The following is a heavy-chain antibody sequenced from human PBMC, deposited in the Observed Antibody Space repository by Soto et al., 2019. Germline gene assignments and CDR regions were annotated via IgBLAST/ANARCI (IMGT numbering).Heavy chain of an antibody. Sequence: QVRLVESGGGVVQPGTSLRLTCTTSGITLSTSTIHWVRQAPGKGLEWVAMIWDDESDGEAYYGDSVKGRFTISRDDSKNTVYLQMTSLKDEDTAVYYCARGSGSTTWWYEAPADYLGQGTLVTVSS. V-gene: IGHV3-33*01. CDR1: GITLSTST. CDR3: ARGSGSTTWWYEAPADY. J-gene: IGHJ4*02. CDR2: IWDDESDGEA. D-gene: IGHD2-15*01.